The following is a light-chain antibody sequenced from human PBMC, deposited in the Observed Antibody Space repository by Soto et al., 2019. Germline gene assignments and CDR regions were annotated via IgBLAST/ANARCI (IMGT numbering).Light chain of an antibody. V-gene: IGKV3-20*01. Sequence: EIVLTQSPGTLSLSPGERATLSCRASQSVSNNYLAWYQQKPGQAPRLLIYRASSRATGIPDRFSGSGSRTDFTLTISRLAPEDFAMYYCQQYGTSPTFGGGTEVEIK. CDR3: QQYGTSPT. CDR1: QSVSNNY. J-gene: IGKJ4*01. CDR2: RAS.